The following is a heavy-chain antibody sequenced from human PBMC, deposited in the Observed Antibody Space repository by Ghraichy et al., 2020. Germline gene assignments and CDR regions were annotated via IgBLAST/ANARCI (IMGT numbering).Heavy chain of an antibody. V-gene: IGHV6-1*01. J-gene: IGHJ4*02. CDR2: TYYRSKWYN. Sequence: SQTLSLTCAISGDSVSSNSAAWNWIRQSPSRGLEWLGRTYYRSKWYNDYAVSVKSRITINPDTSKNQFSLQLNSVTPEDTAVYYCAREGAFGYQWLRRRYYFDYWGQGTLVTVSS. CDR1: GDSVSSNSAA. CDR3: AREGAFGYQWLRRRYYFDY. D-gene: IGHD6-19*01.